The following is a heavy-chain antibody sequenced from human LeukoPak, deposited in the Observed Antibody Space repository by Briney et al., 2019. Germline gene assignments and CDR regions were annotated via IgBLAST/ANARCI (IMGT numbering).Heavy chain of an antibody. Sequence: VASVKVSCKASGYTFTGYYMHWVRQAPGQGLEWMGWINPNSGGTNYAQKFQGRVTMTRDTSISTAYMELSRLRSDDTAVYYCARDFGGAAAGNYFDYWGQGTLVTVSS. D-gene: IGHD6-13*01. CDR2: INPNSGGT. V-gene: IGHV1-2*02. J-gene: IGHJ4*02. CDR1: GYTFTGYY. CDR3: ARDFGGAAAGNYFDY.